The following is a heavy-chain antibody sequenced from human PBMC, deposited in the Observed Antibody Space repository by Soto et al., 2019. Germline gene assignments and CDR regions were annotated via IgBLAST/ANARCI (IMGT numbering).Heavy chain of an antibody. Sequence: GGSLRLSCAASGFTFSSYGMSWVRQAPGKGLEWVSGISGSGDNTYYAESVKGRFTISRINSKHTLFLQMNGLRAEDTALYYCAISGTRFTNTYYSDYFEYWGQGALVTVSS. CDR1: GFTFSSYG. CDR3: AISGTRFTNTYYSDYFEY. D-gene: IGHD1-26*01. CDR2: ISGSGDNT. V-gene: IGHV3-23*01. J-gene: IGHJ4*02.